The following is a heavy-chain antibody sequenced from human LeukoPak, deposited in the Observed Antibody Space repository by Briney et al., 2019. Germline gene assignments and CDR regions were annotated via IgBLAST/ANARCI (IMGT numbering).Heavy chain of an antibody. CDR3: ARDGSGSYYYYYGMDV. CDR1: GYTFTGYY. CDR2: INPNSGGT. Sequence: ASVKVSCKASGYTFTGYYMHWVRQAPGQGLEWMGWINPNSGGTNYAQKFQGRVTMTGDTSISTAYMELSRLRSDDTAVYYCARDGSGSYYYYYGMDVWGQGTTVTVSS. J-gene: IGHJ6*02. V-gene: IGHV1-2*02. D-gene: IGHD3-10*01.